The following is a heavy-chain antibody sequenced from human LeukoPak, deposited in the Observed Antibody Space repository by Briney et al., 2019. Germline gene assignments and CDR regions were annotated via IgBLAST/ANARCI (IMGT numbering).Heavy chain of an antibody. CDR2: IYSSGST. Sequence: SETLSLTCTGSGDSITSAGYSWGWIRQPAGKGLEWIGRIYSSGSTNSNPSLKSRVTISVDTSKNQFSLKLSSVTAADTAVYYCARGYCTSTSCSENRYYFDSWGQGTLVTVSS. CDR1: GDSITSAGYS. J-gene: IGHJ4*02. CDR3: ARGYCTSTSCSENRYYFDS. D-gene: IGHD2-2*01. V-gene: IGHV4-61*02.